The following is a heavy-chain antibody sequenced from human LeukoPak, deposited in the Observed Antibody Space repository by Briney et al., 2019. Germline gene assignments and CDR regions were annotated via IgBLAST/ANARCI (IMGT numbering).Heavy chain of an antibody. CDR2: IIPILGTA. J-gene: IGHJ5*02. Sequence: SVKVSCKASGGTFSSYAISWVRQAPGQGLEWMGRIIPILGTANYAQKFQGRVTITADESTSTAYMELSSLRSEDTAVYYCARKGLGDFWSGYWFDPWGQGTLVTVSS. V-gene: IGHV1-69*11. D-gene: IGHD3-3*01. CDR3: ARKGLGDFWSGYWFDP. CDR1: GGTFSSYA.